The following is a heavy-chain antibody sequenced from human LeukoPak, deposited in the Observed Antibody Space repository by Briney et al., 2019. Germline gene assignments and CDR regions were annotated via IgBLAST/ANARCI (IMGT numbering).Heavy chain of an antibody. CDR1: GFTFDDYG. D-gene: IGHD3-22*01. CDR3: ARVLRYDSSGYSSERSYYFDY. CDR2: INWNGGST. V-gene: IGHV3-20*04. Sequence: GGSLRLSCAASGFTFDDYGMSWVRQAPGKGLEWVSGINWNGGSTGYADSVKGRFTISRDKAKNSLYLQMNSLRAEDTALYYCARVLRYDSSGYSSERSYYFDYWGQGTLVTVSS. J-gene: IGHJ4*02.